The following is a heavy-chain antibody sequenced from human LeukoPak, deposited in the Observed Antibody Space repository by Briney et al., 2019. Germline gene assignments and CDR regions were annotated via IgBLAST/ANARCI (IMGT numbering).Heavy chain of an antibody. D-gene: IGHD3-16*02. CDR1: GFTVSSNY. J-gene: IGHJ4*02. Sequence: GGSLRLSCAASGFTVSSNYMSWVRQAPGKGLEWVSIIYSDGSTYYRDSVKGRFTISRDNSKNTLYLQMNSLRAEDTAVYYCAREGLRLGALSLYIDSWGQGTLVTVSS. CDR2: IYSDGST. V-gene: IGHV3-66*01. CDR3: AREGLRLGALSLYIDS.